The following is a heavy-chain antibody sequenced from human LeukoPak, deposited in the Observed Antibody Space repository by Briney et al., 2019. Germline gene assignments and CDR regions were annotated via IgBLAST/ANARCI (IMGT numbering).Heavy chain of an antibody. CDR2: ISYDGSNK. CDR3: ARGVAGYDFWSGYHYYFDY. D-gene: IGHD3-3*01. CDR1: GFTFSSYA. Sequence: PGGSLRLSCAASGFTFSSYAMHWVRQAPGKGLEWVAVISYDGSNKYYADSVKGRFTISRDNSKNTLYLQMNSLRAEDTAVYYCARGVAGYDFWSGYHYYFDYWGQGTLVTVSS. V-gene: IGHV3-30-3*01. J-gene: IGHJ4*02.